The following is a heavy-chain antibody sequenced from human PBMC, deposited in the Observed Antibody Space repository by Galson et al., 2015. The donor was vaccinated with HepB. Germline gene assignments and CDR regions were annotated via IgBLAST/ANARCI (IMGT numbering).Heavy chain of an antibody. CDR2: IHSSGRT. Sequence: SETLSLTCTISSGSINNYFWSWIRQPPGKGLEWIGYIHSSGRTSYNPSLKSRVTMSVDTSNNHFSLRLTSVTAADTAIYYCARFGCSGNKCSHFDYWGQGALVAISS. J-gene: IGHJ4*02. V-gene: IGHV4-59*08. CDR1: SGSINNYF. CDR3: ARFGCSGNKCSHFDY. D-gene: IGHD2-15*01.